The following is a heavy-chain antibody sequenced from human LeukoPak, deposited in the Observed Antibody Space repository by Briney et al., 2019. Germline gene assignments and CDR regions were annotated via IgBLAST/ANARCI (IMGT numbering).Heavy chain of an antibody. D-gene: IGHD6-13*01. CDR2: ISGSGGGT. CDR1: GFTSSSYA. V-gene: IGHV3-23*01. Sequence: GGSLRLSCAASGFTSSSYAMSWVRQAPGKGLEWVSGISGSGGGTYYADSVKGRFTISRDNSKNTLYLQMNSLRAEDTAVYYCAKMGIAGTYDAFDIWGQGTMVTVSS. CDR3: AKMGIAGTYDAFDI. J-gene: IGHJ3*02.